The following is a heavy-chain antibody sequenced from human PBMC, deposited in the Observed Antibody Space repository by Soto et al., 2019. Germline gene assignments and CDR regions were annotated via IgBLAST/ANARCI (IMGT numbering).Heavy chain of an antibody. CDR1: GFTFSSYA. CDR2: ISGSGGST. V-gene: IGHV3-23*01. Sequence: EVQLLESGGGLVQPGGSLRLSCAASGFTFSSYAMSWVRQAPGKGLEWVSAISGSGGSTYYADSVKGRFTISRDNSKNTLYLQMNSLRAEDTAVYYCAKGGRQRWLQYFPYVDYWGQGTLVTVSS. J-gene: IGHJ4*02. D-gene: IGHD5-12*01. CDR3: AKGGRQRWLQYFPYVDY.